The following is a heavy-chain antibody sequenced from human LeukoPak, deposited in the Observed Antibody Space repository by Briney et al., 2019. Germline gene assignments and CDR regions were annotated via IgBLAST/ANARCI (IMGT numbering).Heavy chain of an antibody. D-gene: IGHD6-13*01. CDR2: TYYRSKWYN. Sequence: RSQTLSLTCAISGDSVSSNSAAWNWIRQSPSRGLEWLGRTYYRSKWYNDYAVSVKSRITINPDTSKNQFSLQLNSVTPEDTAVYYCAGGGIAAAGTNWFDPWGQGTLVTVSS. V-gene: IGHV6-1*01. J-gene: IGHJ5*02. CDR3: AGGGIAAAGTNWFDP. CDR1: GDSVSSNSAA.